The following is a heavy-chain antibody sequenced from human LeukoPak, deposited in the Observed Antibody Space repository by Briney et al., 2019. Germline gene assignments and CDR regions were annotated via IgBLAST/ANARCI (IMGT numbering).Heavy chain of an antibody. D-gene: IGHD3-10*01. Sequence: GGSLRLSCVGSGFIFSNFGMNWVRQAPGRGLEWVATISYDESNEYYADSVKGRFTISRDISNNTLYLQMNSLRPEDTAVYYCLKDRWPTMVRGVPPDQWGQGTLVTVSS. J-gene: IGHJ5*02. V-gene: IGHV3-30*18. CDR3: LKDRWPTMVRGVPPDQ. CDR2: ISYDESNE. CDR1: GFIFSNFG.